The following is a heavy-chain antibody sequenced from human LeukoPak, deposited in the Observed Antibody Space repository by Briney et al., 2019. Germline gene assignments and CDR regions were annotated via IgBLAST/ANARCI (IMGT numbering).Heavy chain of an antibody. CDR3: ARRSASHYGFDY. V-gene: IGHV4-59*01. J-gene: IGHJ4*02. CDR1: GGSINNSY. CDR2: IYYSGST. Sequence: PSETLSLTCTVSGGSINNSYWTWIRQPPGKGLEWIGHIYYSGSTNYSPSLKSRVTISVDTSKNQLSLKLSSVTAADTAVYYCARRSASHYGFDYWGQGTLVTVSS. D-gene: IGHD3-10*01.